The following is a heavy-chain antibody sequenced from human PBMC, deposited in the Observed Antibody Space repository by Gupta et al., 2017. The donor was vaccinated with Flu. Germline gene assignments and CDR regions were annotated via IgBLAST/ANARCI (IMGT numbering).Heavy chain of an antibody. V-gene: IGHV3-30*18. CDR2: ISHDGSNY. J-gene: IGHJ6*04. CDR3: AKDWRWNNNNFGMNV. Sequence: QERVVESGGDVVQPGRSLRLSCAASGFSFSHYGMHWVRQAPGKGLEWVAVISHDGSNYYHTDSVKGRFTISRDNSKNTLYLQMSSLRSEDTAVYYCAKDWRWNNNNFGMNVWGEGTTVTVSS. CDR1: GFSFSHYG. D-gene: IGHD5-24*01.